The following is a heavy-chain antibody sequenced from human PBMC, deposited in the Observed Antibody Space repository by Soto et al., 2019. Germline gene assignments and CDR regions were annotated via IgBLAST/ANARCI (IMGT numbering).Heavy chain of an antibody. CDR2: ISSSGDSR. V-gene: IGHV3-23*01. J-gene: IGHJ5*02. CDR3: AKDPPSPWTANWVDP. CDR1: GFNFNTFA. D-gene: IGHD5-12*01. Sequence: EEQVSESGGGLAQSGGSLRLSCAASGFNFNTFAMSWIRQAPGKGLEWVSHISSSGDSRDYADSVRGRFTISRDNSKNVLFLQMNSLRADDTATYYCAKDPPSPWTANWVDPWGKGTLATVSS.